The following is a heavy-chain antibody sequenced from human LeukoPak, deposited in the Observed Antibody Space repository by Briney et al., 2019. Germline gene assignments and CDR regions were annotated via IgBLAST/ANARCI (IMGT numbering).Heavy chain of an antibody. V-gene: IGHV3-53*01. D-gene: IGHD3-16*01. Sequence: GGSLRLSCGASGFTVSNNHMSRVRQAPGKGLEWVSITYSDGTTYYADSVKGRFTISRDNSRNTLYVQMNSLRAEDTAVYFCARDRVEVTTSMLGGVKSTVSDYYGMDVWGQGSTVTVSS. CDR3: ARDRVEVTTSMLGGVKSTVSDYYGMDV. J-gene: IGHJ6*02. CDR1: GFTVSNNH. CDR2: TYSDGTT.